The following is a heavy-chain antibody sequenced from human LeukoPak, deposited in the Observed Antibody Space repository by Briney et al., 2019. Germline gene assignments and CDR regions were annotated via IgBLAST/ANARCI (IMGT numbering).Heavy chain of an antibody. CDR2: IYYSGST. D-gene: IGHD6-13*01. V-gene: IGHV4-61*08. Sequence: SETLSLTCTVSGGSISSGGYYWSWIRQHPGKGLEWIGYIYYSGSTNYNPSLKSRVTISVDTSKNQFSLKLSSVTAADTAVYYCARVERGSSSWYWDYWGQGTLVTVSS. CDR3: ARVERGSSSWYWDY. CDR1: GGSISSGGYY. J-gene: IGHJ4*02.